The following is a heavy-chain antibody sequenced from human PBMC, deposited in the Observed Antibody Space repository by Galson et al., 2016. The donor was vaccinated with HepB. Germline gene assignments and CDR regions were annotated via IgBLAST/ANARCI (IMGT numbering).Heavy chain of an antibody. CDR2: IRGSGGGI. CDR1: GFSFSTYA. Sequence: SLRLSCAGSGFSFSTYAMSWVRQAPGKGLEWVSGIRGSGGGIDYADSVKGRLTISRDNSKNTLDLQLRGLRAEEPAVYYCAKARGSRLTLVRGVLDPFDIWGHGTLVTVSS. J-gene: IGHJ3*02. V-gene: IGHV3-23*01. CDR3: AKARGSRLTLVRGVLDPFDI. D-gene: IGHD3-10*01.